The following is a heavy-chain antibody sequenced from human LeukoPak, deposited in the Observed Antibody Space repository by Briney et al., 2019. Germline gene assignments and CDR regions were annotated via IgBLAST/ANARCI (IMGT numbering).Heavy chain of an antibody. Sequence: SETLSLTCAVSGGSISSSNWWSWVRQPPGKGLEWIGEVHHSGGTNYNPSLKSRVTISADRSNNRFSLSLNSVTAADTAVFYCARGEEYGSGTVHFDYWGQGILDTVSS. CDR2: VHHSGGT. D-gene: IGHD3-10*01. V-gene: IGHV4-4*02. CDR1: GGSISSSNW. J-gene: IGHJ4*02. CDR3: ARGEEYGSGTVHFDY.